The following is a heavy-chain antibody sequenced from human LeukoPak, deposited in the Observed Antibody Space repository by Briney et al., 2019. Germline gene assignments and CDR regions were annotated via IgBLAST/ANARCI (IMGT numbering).Heavy chain of an antibody. D-gene: IGHD3-22*01. CDR1: GFTFSDYN. Sequence: GGSLRLSCAASGFTFSDYNMRWIRQAPGKGLEWVSSISRSGSTIYYADSVKGRFTISRDNAKNSLYLQMNSLRGEDTAVYYCATGGVHYYDSSADYWGQGTLVTVSS. CDR2: ISRSGSTI. J-gene: IGHJ4*02. CDR3: ATGGVHYYDSSADY. V-gene: IGHV3-11*04.